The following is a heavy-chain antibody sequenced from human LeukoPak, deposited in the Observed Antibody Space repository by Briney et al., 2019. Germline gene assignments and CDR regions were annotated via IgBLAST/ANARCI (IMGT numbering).Heavy chain of an antibody. CDR2: ISSSGSTI. D-gene: IGHD6-13*01. J-gene: IGHJ4*02. CDR1: GFTFSSYE. CDR3: ARRRERIYSSSRDY. Sequence: GGSLRLFCGASGFTFSSYEMNWVRQAPGKGLEWVSYISSSGSTIYYADSVKGRFTISRDNAKNSLYLQMNSLRAEDTAVYYCARRRERIYSSSRDYWGQGTLVTVSS. V-gene: IGHV3-48*03.